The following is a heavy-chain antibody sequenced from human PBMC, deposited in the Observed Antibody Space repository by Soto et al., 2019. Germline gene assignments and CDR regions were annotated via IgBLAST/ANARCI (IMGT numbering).Heavy chain of an antibody. CDR1: GFTFSNAW. CDR3: TTSPRFLEWLFYYFDY. Sequence: PGGSLRLSCAASGFTFSNAWMSWVRQAPGKGLEWVGRIKSKTDGGTTDYAAPVKGRFTISRDDSKNTLYLQMNSLKTEDTAVYYCTTSPRFLEWLFYYFDYWGQGTLVTVSS. J-gene: IGHJ4*02. V-gene: IGHV3-15*01. CDR2: IKSKTDGGTT. D-gene: IGHD3-3*01.